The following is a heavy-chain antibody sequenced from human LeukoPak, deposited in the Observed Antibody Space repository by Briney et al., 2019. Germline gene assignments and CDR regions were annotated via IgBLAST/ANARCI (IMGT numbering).Heavy chain of an antibody. CDR1: GFTFSSYE. J-gene: IGHJ6*03. Sequence: GGSLRLSCAASGFTFSSYEMNWVRQAPGKGLEWVSYISSSSTIYYADSVKGRFTISRDNAKNSLYLQMNSLRAEDTALYYCARGDNWNDDYYYMDVWGKGTTVTVSS. CDR3: ARGDNWNDDYYYMDV. D-gene: IGHD1-1*01. CDR2: ISSSSTI. V-gene: IGHV3-48*03.